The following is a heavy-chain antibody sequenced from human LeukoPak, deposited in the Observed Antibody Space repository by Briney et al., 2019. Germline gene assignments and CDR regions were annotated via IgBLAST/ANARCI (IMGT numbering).Heavy chain of an antibody. CDR2: ISWNSGSI. V-gene: IGHV3-9*01. J-gene: IGHJ4*02. CDR3: AKVADGSSWSTW. Sequence: TGRSLRLSCAASGFTFDDYAMHWVRQAPGKGLEWVSGISWNSGSIGYADFVKGRFTISRDNAKNSLYLQMNSLRAEDTALYYCAKVADGSSWSTWWGQGTLVTVSS. CDR1: GFTFDDYA. D-gene: IGHD6-13*01.